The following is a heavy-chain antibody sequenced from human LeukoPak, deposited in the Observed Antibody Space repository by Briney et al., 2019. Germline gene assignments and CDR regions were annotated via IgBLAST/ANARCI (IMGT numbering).Heavy chain of an antibody. CDR3: AKDPGYRDF. Sequence: PGGSLRLSCAASGFTFSNYGMHWVRQAPGKGLEWVAYIRNDGSNSYYEDSVKGRFTISRDNSKNMLYLQMNSLRAEDTAMYFCAKDPGYRDFWGQGTLVTVSS. D-gene: IGHD5-18*01. CDR1: GFTFSNYG. V-gene: IGHV3-30*02. CDR2: IRNDGSNS. J-gene: IGHJ4*02.